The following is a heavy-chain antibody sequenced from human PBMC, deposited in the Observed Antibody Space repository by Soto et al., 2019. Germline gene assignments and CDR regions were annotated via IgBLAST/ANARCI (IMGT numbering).Heavy chain of an antibody. D-gene: IGHD2-15*01. Sequence: QVQLVQSGAEVKKPGSSVKVSCKASGGTFSSYAISWVRQAPGQGLEWMGGIIPLFGTAHYAQKFQGRVTITADDSTSTAYMELSSLRSEDTAVYYCARDPPLYCSGGSCYSLFVWGQGTTVTVSS. CDR2: IIPLFGTA. J-gene: IGHJ6*02. CDR3: ARDPPLYCSGGSCYSLFV. V-gene: IGHV1-69*12. CDR1: GGTFSSYA.